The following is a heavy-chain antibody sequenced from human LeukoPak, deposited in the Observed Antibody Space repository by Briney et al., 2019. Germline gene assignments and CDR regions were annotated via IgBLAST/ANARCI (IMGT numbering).Heavy chain of an antibody. V-gene: IGHV4-34*01. Sequence: SETLSLTCAVYGGSFSGYYWSWIRQPPGKGLEWIGEINHSGSTNYNPSLKSRLTISVDTSRNQFSLKLSSVTAADTAVFHCARHSRGYYDSTGYYYGSHAFDIWGQGTMVTVSS. CDR3: ARHSRGYYDSTGYYYGSHAFDI. J-gene: IGHJ3*02. CDR2: INHSGST. CDR1: GGSFSGYY. D-gene: IGHD3-22*01.